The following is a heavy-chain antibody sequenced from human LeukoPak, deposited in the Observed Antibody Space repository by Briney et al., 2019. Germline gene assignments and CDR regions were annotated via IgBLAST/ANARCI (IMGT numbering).Heavy chain of an antibody. D-gene: IGHD2-2*01. CDR1: GGSFSGYY. J-gene: IGHJ6*04. CDR3: ARGGDQLLPYYYYGKDV. Sequence: SETLSLTCAVYGGSFSGYYWSWIRQPPGKGLEWIGEINHSGSTNYNPSLKSRVTISVDTSKNQFSLKLSSVTAADTAVYYCARGGDQLLPYYYYGKDVWGKGTTVTVSS. CDR2: INHSGST. V-gene: IGHV4-34*01.